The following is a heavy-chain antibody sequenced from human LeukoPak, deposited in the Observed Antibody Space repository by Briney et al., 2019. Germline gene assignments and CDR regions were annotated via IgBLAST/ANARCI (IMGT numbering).Heavy chain of an antibody. CDR3: ARDWRYNYYYYMDV. Sequence: ASVKVSCKASGYTFTCYYMHWVRQAPGQGLEWMGWINPNSGGTNYAQKFQGRVTMTRDTSISTAYMELSRLRSDDTAVYYCARDWRYNYYYYMDVWGKGTTVTISS. J-gene: IGHJ6*03. CDR2: INPNSGGT. CDR1: GYTFTCYY. D-gene: IGHD3-3*01. V-gene: IGHV1-2*02.